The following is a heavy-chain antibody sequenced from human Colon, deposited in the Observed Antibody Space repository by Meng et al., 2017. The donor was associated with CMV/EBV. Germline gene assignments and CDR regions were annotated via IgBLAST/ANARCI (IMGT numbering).Heavy chain of an antibody. CDR2: IRGKVGKSAT. Sequence: GGSLRLSCVASGLTFINYGIHWVRQAAGKVLEWVGRIRGKVGKSATAYAESVKGRFTISRDDSKNMAYLQMNNLKTEDTAVYYCSRLGEWEVINQSFDYWGQGTLVTVSS. D-gene: IGHD1-26*01. CDR3: SRLGEWEVINQSFDY. V-gene: IGHV3-73*01. CDR1: GLTFINYG. J-gene: IGHJ4*02.